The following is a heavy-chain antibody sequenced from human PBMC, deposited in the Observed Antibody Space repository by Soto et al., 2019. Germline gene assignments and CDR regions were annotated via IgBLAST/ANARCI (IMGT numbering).Heavy chain of an antibody. Sequence: VASVKVSCKASGGTFSSYAISWVRQAPGQGLEWMGGIIPIFGTANYAQKFQGRVTITADESTSTAYMELSSLRSEDTAVYYCARVIFPSSSNYYGMDVWGQGTTVTVS. V-gene: IGHV1-69*13. CDR2: IIPIFGTA. CDR3: ARVIFPSSSNYYGMDV. CDR1: GGTFSSYA. D-gene: IGHD6-6*01. J-gene: IGHJ6*02.